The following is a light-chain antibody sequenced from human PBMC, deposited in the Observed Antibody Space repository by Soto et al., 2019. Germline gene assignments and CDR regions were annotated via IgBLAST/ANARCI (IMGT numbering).Light chain of an antibody. Sequence: QSALNRPSSVSGSPGQSITISCPGTSSVVGSYNLVSWYQQHPGKAPKLMIYEVSKRPSGVSNRFSGSKSGNTASLTISGLQAEDEADYYCCSYAGSSTYVFGTGTKVTVL. V-gene: IGLV2-23*02. J-gene: IGLJ1*01. CDR2: EVS. CDR1: SSVVGSYNL. CDR3: CSYAGSSTYV.